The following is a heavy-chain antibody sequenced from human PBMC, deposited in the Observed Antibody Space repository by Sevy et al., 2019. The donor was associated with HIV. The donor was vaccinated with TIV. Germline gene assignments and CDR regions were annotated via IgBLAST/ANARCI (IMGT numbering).Heavy chain of an antibody. D-gene: IGHD3-3*01. V-gene: IGHV1-2*02. Sequence: VSVKVSCKTSGYTFAAYYIHWVRQAPGQGPEWLGWIYPNGGDTTFAQKFQGRVTVTMSTSINTVYMELNRLRSDDTAVYYCARGKREEWLLYLDNWGQGTLVTVSS. CDR3: ARGKREEWLLYLDN. CDR2: IYPNGGDT. CDR1: GYTFAAYY. J-gene: IGHJ4*02.